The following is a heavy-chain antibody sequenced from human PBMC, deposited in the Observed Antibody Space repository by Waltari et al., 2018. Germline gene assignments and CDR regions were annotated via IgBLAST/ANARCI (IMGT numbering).Heavy chain of an antibody. CDR2: INYDGSQK. CDR3: AKSRGFEY. Sequence: EVQLVESGGGLVQPGGSLRLSCEDSGFTFSRYWMSWVRQTPGKGLEWVANINYDGSQKYYVDSVKGRFTISRDNAKNSVYLQMNSLRVDDTAMYYCAKSRGFEYWGQGTLITVSS. D-gene: IGHD2-2*01. V-gene: IGHV3-7*01. CDR1: GFTFSRYW. J-gene: IGHJ4*02.